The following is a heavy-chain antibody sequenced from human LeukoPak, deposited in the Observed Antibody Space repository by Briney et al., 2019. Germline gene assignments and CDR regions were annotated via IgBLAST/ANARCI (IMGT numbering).Heavy chain of an antibody. Sequence: PSETLSLTCAVSGGSISSNDWWNWVRQPPGKGLEWIGETSQSGANYNPSLKSRVTISVDKSKNQFSLKLSSVTAADTAVYYCARVKTASTGRPYYSDSWGQGTLVTVSS. J-gene: IGHJ4*02. CDR2: TSQSGA. CDR1: GGSISSNDW. CDR3: ARVKTASTGRPYYSDS. V-gene: IGHV4-4*02. D-gene: IGHD1-1*01.